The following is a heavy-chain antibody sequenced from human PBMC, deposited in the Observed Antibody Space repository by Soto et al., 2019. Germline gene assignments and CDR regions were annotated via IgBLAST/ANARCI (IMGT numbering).Heavy chain of an antibody. Sequence: PSETLSLTCTVSGGSISGSSYYWGWIRQPPGKGLEWIGSIYYSGSTYYNPSLKSRVTISVDTSKNQFSLKLSSVTAADTAVYYCARDTSTGYSSGWYNNYYYGMDVWGQGTTVTVSS. CDR2: IYYSGST. CDR3: ARDTSTGYSSGWYNNYYYGMDV. CDR1: GGSISGSSYY. D-gene: IGHD6-19*01. V-gene: IGHV4-39*02. J-gene: IGHJ6*02.